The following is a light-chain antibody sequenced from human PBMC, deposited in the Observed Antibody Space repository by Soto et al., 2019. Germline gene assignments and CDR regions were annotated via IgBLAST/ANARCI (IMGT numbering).Light chain of an antibody. Sequence: EIVMAQSPATLSVSPGERATLSCRASQSVSGNLAWYQQKPGQAPRLLIYGASTRATGIPARFSGSWSGTEFTLTISSLQSEDFAVYYCQQYNNWPPAFGQGTKVEIK. V-gene: IGKV3-15*01. CDR1: QSVSGN. J-gene: IGKJ1*01. CDR2: GAS. CDR3: QQYNNWPPA.